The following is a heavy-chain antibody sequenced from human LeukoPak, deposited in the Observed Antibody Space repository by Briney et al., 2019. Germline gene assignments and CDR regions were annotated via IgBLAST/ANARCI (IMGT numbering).Heavy chain of an antibody. CDR2: ISYDGGNK. CDR1: GFTFNTYA. Sequence: GGSLRLSCAASGFTFNTYAMHWVRQAPGKGLEWVAVISYDGGNKYYADSVKGRFTISRDNSKNTLYLQMNSLRAEDTAVYYCAREPYRRAPNYYYYGMDVWGQGTTVTVSS. D-gene: IGHD1-14*01. V-gene: IGHV3-30-3*01. J-gene: IGHJ6*02. CDR3: AREPYRRAPNYYYYGMDV.